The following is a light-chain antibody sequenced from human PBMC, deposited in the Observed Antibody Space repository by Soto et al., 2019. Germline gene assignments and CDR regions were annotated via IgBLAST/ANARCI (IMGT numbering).Light chain of an antibody. CDR2: LNSDGSH. J-gene: IGLJ2*01. Sequence: QSVLTQSPSASASLGASVRLTCSLSRGHSDYAIAWHQQRPERGPRYLMKLNSDGSHTKGDGIPDRFSGSSSGAERYLTISSLQSEDESDYYCQTWGPGSVVFGGGTKLTVL. CDR1: RGHSDYA. V-gene: IGLV4-69*01. CDR3: QTWGPGSVV.